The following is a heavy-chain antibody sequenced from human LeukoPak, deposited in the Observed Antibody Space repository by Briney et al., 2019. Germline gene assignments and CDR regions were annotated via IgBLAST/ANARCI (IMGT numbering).Heavy chain of an antibody. Sequence: SETLSLTCTVSGGSISSGDYYWSWFRQPPGRGLEWIGYIYYSGNTYYNPSLKSRVTISVDTSKNQFSLKLSSVTAADTAVYYGAGGTHYYGSGIYYTSPENYGREVGGQGPRSPSPQ. CDR1: GGSISSGDYY. V-gene: IGHV4-30-4*01. CDR2: IYYSGNT. D-gene: IGHD3-10*01. J-gene: IGHJ6*01. CDR3: AGGTHYYGSGIYYTSPENYGREV.